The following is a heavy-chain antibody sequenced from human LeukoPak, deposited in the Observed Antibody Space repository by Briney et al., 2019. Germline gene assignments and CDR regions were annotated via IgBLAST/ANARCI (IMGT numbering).Heavy chain of an antibody. CDR3: ARRRIVATIDY. J-gene: IGHJ4*02. V-gene: IGHV4-39*01. CDR1: GGSISSSNYY. D-gene: IGHD5-12*01. CDR2: IYYSGST. Sequence: SETLSLTCTVSGGSISSSNYYWGWIRQPPGKGLEWIGSIYYSGSTYYNPSLKSRVTISVDTSKNQFSLKLSSATAADTAVYYCARRRIVATIDYWGQGTLVTVSS.